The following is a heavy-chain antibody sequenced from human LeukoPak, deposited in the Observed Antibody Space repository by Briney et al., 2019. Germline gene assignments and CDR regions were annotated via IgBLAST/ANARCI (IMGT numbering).Heavy chain of an antibody. CDR1: GGSISSSNW. CDR3: ARVISSSWLGFDAFDI. D-gene: IGHD6-13*01. J-gene: IGHJ3*02. CDR2: IYHSGST. V-gene: IGHV4-4*02. Sequence: PSGTLSLTCAVSGGSISSSNWWSWVRQPPGKGLEWIGEIYHSGSTNYNPSLKSRVTISVDKSKNQFSLKLSSVTAADTAVYYCARVISSSWLGFDAFDIWAKGQWSPSLQ.